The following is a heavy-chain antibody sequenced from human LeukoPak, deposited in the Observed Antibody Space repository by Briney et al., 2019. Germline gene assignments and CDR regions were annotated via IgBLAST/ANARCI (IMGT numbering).Heavy chain of an antibody. V-gene: IGHV1-69*02. CDR1: GGTLITHY. CDR2: IVPMVGIA. Sequence: SVKVSCKASGGTLITHYISWVRQAPGQGLEWMGRIVPMVGIANYAQKFQGRVTITAVRSTNTAYMEVRSLKFEDTAVYYCARHSSRGHYYDFDSWGQGALVTVSA. D-gene: IGHD3-22*01. CDR3: ARHSSRGHYYDFDS. J-gene: IGHJ4*02.